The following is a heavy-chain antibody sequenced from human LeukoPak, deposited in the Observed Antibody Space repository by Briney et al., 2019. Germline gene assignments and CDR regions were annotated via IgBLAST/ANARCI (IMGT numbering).Heavy chain of an antibody. Sequence: PGGSLRLSCAASGFTFSSYWMRWVRQAPGKGLVWVSRINSDGSSTSYADSVKGRFTISRDNAKNTLYLQMNSLRAEDTAVYYCARGYPYDAFGIWGQGTMVTVSS. CDR1: GFTFSSYW. V-gene: IGHV3-74*01. J-gene: IGHJ3*02. CDR2: INSDGSST. CDR3: ARGYPYDAFGI. D-gene: IGHD1-1*01.